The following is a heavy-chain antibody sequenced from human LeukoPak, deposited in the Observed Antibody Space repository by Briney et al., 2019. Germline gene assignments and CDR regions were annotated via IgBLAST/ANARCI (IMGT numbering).Heavy chain of an antibody. Sequence: KPGGSLRLSCAASGFTFSDYSINWVRQAPGKGLEWVSSINPTSTSIYYADAVKGRFTISRDNAKSSLYLQMNSLRAEDTARYYCVSLRRNSDRSGYYYFYNYWGQGIQVTVSS. D-gene: IGHD3-22*01. CDR1: GFTFSDYS. J-gene: IGHJ4*02. CDR2: INPTSTSI. V-gene: IGHV3-21*01. CDR3: VSLRRNSDRSGYYYFYNY.